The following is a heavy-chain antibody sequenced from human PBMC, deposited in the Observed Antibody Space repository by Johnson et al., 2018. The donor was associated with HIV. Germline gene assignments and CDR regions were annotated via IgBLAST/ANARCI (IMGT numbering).Heavy chain of an antibody. Sequence: QVQLMESGGGVVQPGRSLRLSCEASGFTFSSYPMHWVRQAPGKGLEWVAVISYDGSNKYYADSVTGRFTISRDNYNTTLYLQIDRLTRRDKGVYYCARSGKKLGSGPGGFDIWGHGTAVTVSP. CDR1: GFTFSSYP. J-gene: IGHJ3*02. V-gene: IGHV3-30*14. CDR2: ISYDGSNK. CDR3: ARSGKKLGSGPGGFDI. D-gene: IGHD1-26*01.